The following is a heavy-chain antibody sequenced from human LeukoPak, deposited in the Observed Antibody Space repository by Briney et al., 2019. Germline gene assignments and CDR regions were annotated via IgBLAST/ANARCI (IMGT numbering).Heavy chain of an antibody. D-gene: IGHD2-2*01. CDR3: ARDRKAMPPDY. J-gene: IGHJ4*02. CDR1: GGSISSSSYY. Sequence: PSETLSLTCTVSGGSISSSSYYWGWIRQPPGKGLEWIGSIYYSGSTYYNPSLKSRVTISVDTSKNQFSLKLSSVTAADTAVYYCARDRKAMPPDYWGQGTLVTVSS. CDR2: IYYSGST. V-gene: IGHV4-39*07.